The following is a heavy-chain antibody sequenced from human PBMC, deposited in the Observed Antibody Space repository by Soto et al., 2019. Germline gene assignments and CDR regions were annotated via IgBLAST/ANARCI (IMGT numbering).Heavy chain of an antibody. CDR1: GVSISSTSYN. V-gene: IGHV4-39*01. J-gene: IGHJ5*01. CDR3: ARGRYCLTGRCFPNWFDS. Sequence: LSLTCNVSGVSISSTSYNWGWIRQPPGKGLEWIGTLAYRSATTYYNPSFESRVAISVDTSKSQFSLNVTSVTAADTAVYFCARGRYCLTGRCFPNWFDSWGQGALVTVSS. D-gene: IGHD7-27*01. CDR2: LAYRSATT.